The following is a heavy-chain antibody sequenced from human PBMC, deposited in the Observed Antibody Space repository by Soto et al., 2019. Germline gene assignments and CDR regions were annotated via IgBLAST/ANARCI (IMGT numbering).Heavy chain of an antibody. CDR2: INGGNGNT. J-gene: IGHJ4*02. CDR1: GYTFTTYA. D-gene: IGHD1-26*01. CDR3: AREAILPILGFDS. V-gene: IGHV1-3*01. Sequence: QVYLVQSGAEVKKPGASVKVSCKASGYTFTTYALYWVRQAPGQRLEWMGWINGGNGNTRYSQNFQGRVTISRDTSATTVYMELSSLRSEDTAVYYCAREAILPILGFDSWGQGTLVTVSS.